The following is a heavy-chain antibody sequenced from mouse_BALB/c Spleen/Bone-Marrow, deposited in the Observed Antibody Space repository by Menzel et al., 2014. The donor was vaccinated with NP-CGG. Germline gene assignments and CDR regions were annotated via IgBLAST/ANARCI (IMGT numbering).Heavy chain of an antibody. CDR2: ISSDSGAI. Sequence: EVQRVESGGGLVQPGGSRKLSCAASGFTFSSFGMHWVRPAPEKGLEWIAYISSDSGAIFYADTVKGRFTISRDNPKNTLFLQMTSLRSEDTAIYFCTRGGNWEDFDYWGQGTTLTVSS. J-gene: IGHJ2*01. CDR3: TRGGNWEDFDY. V-gene: IGHV5-17*02. D-gene: IGHD4-1*01. CDR1: GFTFSSFG.